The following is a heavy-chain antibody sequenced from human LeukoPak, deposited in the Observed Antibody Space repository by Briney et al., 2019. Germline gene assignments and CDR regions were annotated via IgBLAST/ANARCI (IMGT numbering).Heavy chain of an antibody. CDR3: ARPTTTDAFDI. Sequence: SETLSLTCTGSGGSISSRRYYWGWLPQPPGKGLEGVGSIYYSGSTYYNPSLKSRVTISVDTSKYQFSLKLSSVTAADTAVYYCARPTTTDAFDIWGQGTMVTVSS. D-gene: IGHD1-1*01. CDR1: GGSISSRRYY. V-gene: IGHV4-39*01. J-gene: IGHJ3*02. CDR2: IYYSGST.